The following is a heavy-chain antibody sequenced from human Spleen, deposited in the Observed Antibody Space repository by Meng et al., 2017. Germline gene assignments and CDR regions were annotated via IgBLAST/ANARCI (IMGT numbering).Heavy chain of an antibody. CDR1: GYTFPDYW. J-gene: IGHJ4*02. CDR2: INPNSGGT. D-gene: IGHD6-13*01. CDR3: ARDEDISAAGKLFGDY. V-gene: IGHV1-2*06. Sequence: ASVKVSCKASGYTFPDYWLHWVRRAPGQGLEWMGRINPNSGGTNYAQKFQGRVTMTRDTSISTAYMELSSLRSDDTAVYYCARDEDISAAGKLFGDYWGQGTLVTVSS.